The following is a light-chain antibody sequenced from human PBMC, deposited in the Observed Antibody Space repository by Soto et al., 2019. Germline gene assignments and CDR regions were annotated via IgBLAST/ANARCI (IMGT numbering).Light chain of an antibody. Sequence: EVVLTQSPGTLSVSPGERATFTCRASQSIGSDLAWYQQRPGQAPRLLIDGASTRATGIPARFSGSGSGTEFNLTIISLQSEDCAGYSCQQYDDWPLTFGPGTKVDLK. J-gene: IGKJ3*01. V-gene: IGKV3-15*01. CDR3: QQYDDWPLT. CDR2: GAS. CDR1: QSIGSD.